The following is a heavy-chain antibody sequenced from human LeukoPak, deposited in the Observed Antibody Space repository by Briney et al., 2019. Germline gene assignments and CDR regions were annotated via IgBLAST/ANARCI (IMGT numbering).Heavy chain of an antibody. Sequence: SETLSLTCAVYGGSFSGYYWSWIRQPPGKGLEWIAEINHSGSTNYNLSLKSRLTISVDTSKNQFSMKLSSVTGADTAGYYFARRAVRGVYTRFEPWGKGTLVTVS. CDR2: INHSGST. D-gene: IGHD3-10*01. V-gene: IGHV4-34*01. CDR1: GGSFSGYY. J-gene: IGHJ5*02. CDR3: ARRAVRGVYTRFEP.